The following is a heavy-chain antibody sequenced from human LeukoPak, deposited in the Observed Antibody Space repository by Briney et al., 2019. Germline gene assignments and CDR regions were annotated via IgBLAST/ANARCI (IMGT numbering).Heavy chain of an antibody. D-gene: IGHD6-13*01. CDR1: GGTFSSYA. Sequence: SVKVSCKASGGTFSSYAISWVRQDPGQGLEWMGRIIPIFGTANYAQKFQGRVTITTDESTSTAYMELSSLRSEDTAVYYCARLIIAAADYYFDYWGQGTLVTVSS. CDR3: ARLIIAAADYYFDY. V-gene: IGHV1-69*05. CDR2: IIPIFGTA. J-gene: IGHJ4*02.